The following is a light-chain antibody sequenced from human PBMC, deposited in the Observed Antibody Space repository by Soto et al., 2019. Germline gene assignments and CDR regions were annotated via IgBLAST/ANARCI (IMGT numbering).Light chain of an antibody. CDR2: AAS. V-gene: IGKV1-8*01. CDR3: QQYYSYPLP. J-gene: IGKJ4*01. Sequence: AIRMTQSPSSLSASTGDRVTSTCRASQGISSYLAWYQQKPGKAPKLLIYAASTLQSGVPSRFSGSGSGTDFTLTISCLHSEDFATYYCQQYYSYPLPFGGGTKVEIK. CDR1: QGISSY.